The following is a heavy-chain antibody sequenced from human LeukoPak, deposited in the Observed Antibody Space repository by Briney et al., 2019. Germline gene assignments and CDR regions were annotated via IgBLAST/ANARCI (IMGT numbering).Heavy chain of an antibody. CDR1: GYTFTVYY. CDR3: AREPPKVLTATVDY. D-gene: IGHD2-21*02. V-gene: IGHV1-2*02. J-gene: IGHJ4*02. Sequence: ASVKVSCKASGYTFTVYYMHWVRQAPGQGLERMGWINPNSGGTNYAQKFQGRVTMTRDTSISTAYMELSRLRSDDTAVYYCAREPPKVLTATVDYWGQGTLVTVSS. CDR2: INPNSGGT.